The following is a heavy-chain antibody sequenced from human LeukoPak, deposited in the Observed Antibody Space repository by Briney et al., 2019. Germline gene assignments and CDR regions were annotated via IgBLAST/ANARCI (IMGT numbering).Heavy chain of an antibody. CDR3: VRLVVSRGSFDY. CDR2: SYYTGNTYKSSST. V-gene: IGHV4-39*01. CDR1: TDSISSITYD. D-gene: IGHD2-8*02. J-gene: IGHJ4*02. Sequence: KTSETMSLTCIVYTDSISSITYDWDWIRQRPGKGLEWIGNSYYTGNTYKSSSTYYNLSVTTRVTISMDMCKTQFSLKLSYLTAPDTAVYYCVRLVVSRGSFDYWGEGTLVTVSS.